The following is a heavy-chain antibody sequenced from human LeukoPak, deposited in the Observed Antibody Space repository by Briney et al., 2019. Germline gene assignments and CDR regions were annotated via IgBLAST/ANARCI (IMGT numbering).Heavy chain of an antibody. CDR1: GGSISTYY. J-gene: IGHJ6*02. V-gene: IGHV4-59*01. D-gene: IGHD6-19*01. CDR3: ARVVAGAGYGMDV. Sequence: TSETLSLTCTVSGGSISTYYWSWIRQPPGKGLEWIGYIYHSGSTNYNPSFKSRVTISVDTSKNQFSLKRSSVPAADTAVYYCARVVAGAGYGMDVWGQGTTVTVSS. CDR2: IYHSGST.